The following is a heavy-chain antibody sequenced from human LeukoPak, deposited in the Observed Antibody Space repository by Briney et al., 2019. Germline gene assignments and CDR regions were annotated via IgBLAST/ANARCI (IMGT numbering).Heavy chain of an antibody. J-gene: IGHJ5*02. CDR3: ARMVESTVTIAFENRFDP. V-gene: IGHV4-59*01. Sequence: SETLSLTCTVSGDSISTYYWSWIRQPPGKGLEWIGYIYYSGSTNYNPSLKSRVTISVDTSKNQFSLKLSSVTAADTAVYYCARMVESTVTIAFENRFDPWGQGTLVTVSS. CDR2: IYYSGST. CDR1: GDSISTYY. D-gene: IGHD4-11*01.